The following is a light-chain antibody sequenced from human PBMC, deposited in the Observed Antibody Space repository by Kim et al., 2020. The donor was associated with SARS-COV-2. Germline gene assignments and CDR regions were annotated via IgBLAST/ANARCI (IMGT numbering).Light chain of an antibody. CDR2: EVS. Sequence: QSALTQPPSASGSPGQSVTISCTGTSSDVGGYNYVSWYQQHPGKAPKLMIYEVSQRPSGVPDRFSGSKSGNTASLTVSGLQAEDEADYYCNSYAATRQVVFGGGTADRP. CDR3: NSYAATRQVV. CDR1: SSDVGGYNY. V-gene: IGLV2-8*01. J-gene: IGLJ2*01.